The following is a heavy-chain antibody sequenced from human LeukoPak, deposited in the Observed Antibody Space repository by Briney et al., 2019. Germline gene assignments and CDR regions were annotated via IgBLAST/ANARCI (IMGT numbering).Heavy chain of an antibody. J-gene: IGHJ4*02. Sequence: GGSLRLSCAASGFTFSRYSMNWVRQAPGKGLEWVSSISSSSSYIYYADSVKGRFTISRDNAKNSLYLQMNSLRAEDTAVYYCARGGNKYCSGGSCYFDYWGQGTLVTVSS. CDR1: GFTFSRYS. D-gene: IGHD2-15*01. CDR3: ARGGNKYCSGGSCYFDY. CDR2: ISSSSSYI. V-gene: IGHV3-21*01.